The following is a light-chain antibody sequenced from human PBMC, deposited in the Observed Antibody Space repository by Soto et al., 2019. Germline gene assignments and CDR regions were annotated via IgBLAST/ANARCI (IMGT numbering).Light chain of an antibody. J-gene: IGLJ3*02. CDR1: SSNIGSNT. Sequence: QSVLTQPPSASGTPGQRVTISCSGSSSNIGSNTVNWYQQLPGTAPNLLIYSNNQRPSAVPDRFSGSKSGTSASLAISGLQSEDEADYYCAASDDSLNGWVFGGGTKLTVL. V-gene: IGLV1-44*01. CDR2: SNN. CDR3: AASDDSLNGWV.